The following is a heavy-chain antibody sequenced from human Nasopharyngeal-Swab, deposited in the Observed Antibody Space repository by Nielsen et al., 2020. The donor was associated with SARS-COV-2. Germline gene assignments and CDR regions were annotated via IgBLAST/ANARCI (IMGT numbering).Heavy chain of an antibody. CDR3: ARERIAARLPDRWFDP. D-gene: IGHD6-6*01. Sequence: WIRQPPGKGLEWIGYIYYSGRTNYTPSLKSRVTISVDTSKNQFSLKLSSVTAADTAVYYCARERIAARLPDRWFDPWGQGTLVTVSS. V-gene: IGHV4-59*01. CDR2: IYYSGRT. J-gene: IGHJ5*02.